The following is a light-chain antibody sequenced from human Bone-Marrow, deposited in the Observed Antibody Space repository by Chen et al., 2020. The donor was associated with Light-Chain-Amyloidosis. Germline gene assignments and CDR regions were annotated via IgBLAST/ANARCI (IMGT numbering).Light chain of an antibody. CDR3: QSYDISLSAWV. J-gene: IGLJ3*02. CDR2: GNN. Sequence: QSVLTQPPSVSVSPGQRVTISCTGRSTNIGANYEVHWYQKLPGTAPKLLIYGNNNRPSGVPAGFSGSKSGSSASLAITGLQAEDEADYYCQSYDISLSAWVFGGGTKLTVL. CDR1: STNIGANYE. V-gene: IGLV1-40*01.